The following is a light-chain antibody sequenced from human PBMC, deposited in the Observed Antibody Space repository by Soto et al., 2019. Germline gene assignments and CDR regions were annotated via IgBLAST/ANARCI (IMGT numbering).Light chain of an antibody. CDR1: TSDVGRYDY. J-gene: IGLJ3*02. V-gene: IGLV2-8*01. Sequence: QSALTQPPSASGSPGQSVTISCTGTTSDVGRYDYVSWYQQHPGKATKLIIYEINKRPSGVPARFSGSKSGTTASLTVSGLQAEDEADYSCHSYAGSNTWVFGGGTKLTVL. CDR3: HSYAGSNTWV. CDR2: EIN.